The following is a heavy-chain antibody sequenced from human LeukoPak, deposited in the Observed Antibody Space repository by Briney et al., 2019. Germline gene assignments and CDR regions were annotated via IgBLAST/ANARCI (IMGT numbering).Heavy chain of an antibody. Sequence: GRSLRLSCAASGFTFSSYAMHWVRQAPGKGLEWVAVISYDGSNKYYADSVKGRFTISRDNSKNTLYLQMNSLRAEDTAVYYCASRRGKLYGMDVWGQGTTVTVSS. CDR1: GFTFSSYA. V-gene: IGHV3-30*04. D-gene: IGHD1-26*01. CDR3: ASRRGKLYGMDV. CDR2: ISYDGSNK. J-gene: IGHJ6*02.